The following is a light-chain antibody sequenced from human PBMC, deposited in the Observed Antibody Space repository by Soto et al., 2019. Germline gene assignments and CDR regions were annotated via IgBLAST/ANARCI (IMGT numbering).Light chain of an antibody. Sequence: SYELTQPPSVSVAPGKSARITCSGTNSGIKSVHWYSQKPGQAPVLAIYYDSDRPSGIPERFSGSNSGNTATLTISRVEAGDEADYYCQAWDSSSAHVVFGGGTKLTVL. V-gene: IGLV3-21*04. CDR2: YDS. CDR1: NSGIKS. CDR3: QAWDSSSAHVV. J-gene: IGLJ2*01.